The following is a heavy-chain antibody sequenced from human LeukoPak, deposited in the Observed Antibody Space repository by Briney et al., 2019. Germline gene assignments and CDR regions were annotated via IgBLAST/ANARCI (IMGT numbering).Heavy chain of an antibody. CDR2: INWNSGSI. V-gene: IGHV3-9*01. CDR3: AKGLYSSSFHAFYI. Sequence: GGSLRLSCAASGFTFDDYAMHWGRDAQGKGVEWGSGINWNSGSIVYADSVKGRFNISRENAKNSLYLQMNSLRAEATALYYCAKGLYSSSFHAFYIWGQGTMVTVSS. D-gene: IGHD6-13*01. CDR1: GFTFDDYA. J-gene: IGHJ3*02.